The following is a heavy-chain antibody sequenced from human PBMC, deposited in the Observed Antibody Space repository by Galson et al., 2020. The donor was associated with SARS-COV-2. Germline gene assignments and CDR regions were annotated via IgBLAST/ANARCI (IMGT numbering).Heavy chain of an antibody. CDR2: ISSSSSTI. CDR1: EFTFSSYS. Sequence: GGSLRLSCAASEFTFSSYSMNWVRQAPGKGLEWISYISSSSSTIKYADSVKGRFTISRDNAKNSLYLQMGSLRDEDTAVYYCARDRNYYGSGSSARRPYYYGMDVWGQGTTVTVSS. CDR3: ARDRNYYGSGSSARRPYYYGMDV. V-gene: IGHV3-48*02. J-gene: IGHJ6*02. D-gene: IGHD3-10*01.